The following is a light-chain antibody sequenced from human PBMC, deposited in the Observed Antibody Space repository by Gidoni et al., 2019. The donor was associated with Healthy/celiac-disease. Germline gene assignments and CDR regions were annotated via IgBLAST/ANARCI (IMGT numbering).Light chain of an antibody. CDR3: QQYGSSRA. V-gene: IGKV3-20*01. CDR2: GAS. CDR1: QSVSSSY. J-gene: IGKJ3*01. Sequence: EIVLTQSPGTLSLSPGESATLSCRASQSVSSSYLAWYQQKPGQAPRRLIYGASSRATGIPDWFSGSGSGTDLTLTISRLDPEDVAVYYCQQYGSSRACGPGTKVDIK.